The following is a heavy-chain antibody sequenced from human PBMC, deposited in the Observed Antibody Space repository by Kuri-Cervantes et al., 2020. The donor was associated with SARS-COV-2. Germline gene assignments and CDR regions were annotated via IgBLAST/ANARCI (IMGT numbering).Heavy chain of an antibody. CDR3: ASSRGYSYGVFDY. J-gene: IGHJ4*02. Sequence: SETLSPTCTVSGASISSYHWSWIRQPPGKGLEWFGYIYYSGNTYYNPSLKSRVTISVDKSKNQFSLKLRSVTAADTAVYYCASSRGYSYGVFDYWGQGTLVTVSS. D-gene: IGHD5-18*01. CDR1: GASISSYH. V-gene: IGHV4-59*12. CDR2: IYYSGNT.